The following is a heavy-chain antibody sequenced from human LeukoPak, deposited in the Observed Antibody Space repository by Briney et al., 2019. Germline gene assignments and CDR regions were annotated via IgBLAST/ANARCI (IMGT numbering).Heavy chain of an antibody. Sequence: GESLKISCKASGYRFTTYWIGWARQMPGKGLEWMGTIYPGDSDTRYSPSFEGQVTISADKSITTAYLQWSSLKASDTAMYYCARQITDQSSGYDSIDYWGQGTLVTVSS. V-gene: IGHV5-51*01. J-gene: IGHJ4*02. CDR2: IYPGDSDT. CDR3: ARQITDQSSGYDSIDY. D-gene: IGHD5-12*01. CDR1: GYRFTTYW.